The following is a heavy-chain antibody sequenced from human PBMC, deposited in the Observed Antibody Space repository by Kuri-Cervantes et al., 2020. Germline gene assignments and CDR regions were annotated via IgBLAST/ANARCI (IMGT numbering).Heavy chain of an antibody. D-gene: IGHD3-10*01. Sequence: GESLKISCAASGFTFDDYAMHWVRQAPGKGLEWVSLISWDGGSTYYADSVKSRFTISRDNSKNSLYLQMNSLRTEDTALYYCAKGPYYYGSGSYSPDYYMDVWGKGTTVTVSS. CDR2: ISWDGGST. CDR1: GFTFDDYA. V-gene: IGHV3-43*02. J-gene: IGHJ6*03. CDR3: AKGPYYYGSGSYSPDYYMDV.